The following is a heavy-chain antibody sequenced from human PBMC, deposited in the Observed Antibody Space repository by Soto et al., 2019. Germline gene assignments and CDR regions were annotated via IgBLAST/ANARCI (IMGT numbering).Heavy chain of an antibody. J-gene: IGHJ4*02. V-gene: IGHV1-2*04. CDR1: GYTFTGYY. Sequence: GASVKVSCKASGYTFTGYYMHWVRQAPGQGLEWMGWINPNSGGTNYAQKFQGWVTMTRDTSKNQFSLKLSSVTAADTAVYYCARVADYYDSSGYYYRYWGQGTLVTVSS. D-gene: IGHD3-22*01. CDR3: ARVADYYDSSGYYYRY. CDR2: INPNSGGT.